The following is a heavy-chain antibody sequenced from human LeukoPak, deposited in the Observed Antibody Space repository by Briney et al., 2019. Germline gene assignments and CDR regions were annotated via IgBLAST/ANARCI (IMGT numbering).Heavy chain of an antibody. J-gene: IGHJ4*02. D-gene: IGHD3-9*01. Sequence: GGSLRLSCAPSGFTFSSYWMGWVRHAPGKGLEWVANIKQDGSEKYYVDSVKGRFTISRDNAKNSLYLQMNSLRAEDTAVYYCARDLTKLDILAGYYSYYFDYWGQGTLVTVSS. V-gene: IGHV3-7*03. CDR2: IKQDGSEK. CDR3: ARDLTKLDILAGYYSYYFDY. CDR1: GFTFSSYW.